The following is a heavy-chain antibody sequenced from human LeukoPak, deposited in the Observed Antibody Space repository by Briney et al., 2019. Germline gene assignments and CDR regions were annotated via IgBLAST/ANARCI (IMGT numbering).Heavy chain of an antibody. D-gene: IGHD3-9*01. Sequence: GGWLRLSCAASGFTFSSYSMNWVRQAPGKGLEWVSSISSSSSYIYYADSVKSRFTITRDNAKNSLYLQMNSLRAEDTAVYYFSFEEDDGIRDFDWLLDYWGQGTLVTVSS. CDR2: ISSSSSYI. J-gene: IGHJ4*02. CDR1: GFTFSSYS. CDR3: SFEEDDGIRDFDWLLDY. V-gene: IGHV3-21*01.